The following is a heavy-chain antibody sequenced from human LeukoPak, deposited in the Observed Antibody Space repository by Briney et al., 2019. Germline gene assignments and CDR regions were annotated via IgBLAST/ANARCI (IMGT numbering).Heavy chain of an antibody. CDR2: VCYTGTS. D-gene: IGHD4-11*01. J-gene: IGHJ4*02. Sequence: SETLSLTCTVSGDSVSSHYWSWIRQPPGKGLEWIAYVCYTGTSNYNPSLKSRVTISIDTSKNQFSLKLISVTAADTAVYYCARYSNHVDYFDSWGQGTLVTVSS. V-gene: IGHV4-59*02. CDR1: GDSVSSHY. CDR3: ARYSNHVDYFDS.